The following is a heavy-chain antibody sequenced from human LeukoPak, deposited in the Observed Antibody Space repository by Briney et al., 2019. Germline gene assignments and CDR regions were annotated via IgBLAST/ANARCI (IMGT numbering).Heavy chain of an antibody. CDR2: IYHSGST. Sequence: SETLSLTCTVSGYSISSGYYWGWIRQPPGKGLEWIGSIYHSGSTYYNPSLKSRVTISADTSKNQFSLKLSSVTAADTAVYYCARHSTAMATGYWGQGTLVTVPS. V-gene: IGHV4-38-2*02. D-gene: IGHD5-18*01. J-gene: IGHJ4*02. CDR1: GYSISSGYY. CDR3: ARHSTAMATGY.